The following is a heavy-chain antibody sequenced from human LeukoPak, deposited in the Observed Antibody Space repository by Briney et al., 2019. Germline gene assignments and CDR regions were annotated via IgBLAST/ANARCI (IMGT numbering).Heavy chain of an antibody. D-gene: IGHD3-22*01. J-gene: IGHJ4*02. Sequence: ASVKVSCKASGYTFSSYYIHWVRQAPGRGLEWMGIINPNTSNTIYAQKFQGRVTMTRDTSTSTVYMELSSLRSEDTAVYYCARANPIYYYDSSGYSQYYFDYWGQGTLVTVSS. CDR3: ARANPIYYYDSSGYSQYYFDY. CDR2: INPNTSNT. V-gene: IGHV1-46*01. CDR1: GYTFSSYY.